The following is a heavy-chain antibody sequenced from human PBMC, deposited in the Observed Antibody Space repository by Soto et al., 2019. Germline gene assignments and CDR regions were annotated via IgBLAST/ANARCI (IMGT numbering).Heavy chain of an antibody. CDR1: GFTFRSYW. J-gene: IGHJ4*02. CDR3: ARPLTYTYAH. V-gene: IGHV3-7*03. CDR2: INQDGSEK. Sequence: VQLVESGGGLVQPGGSLRLSCTASGFTFRSYWMAWVRQAPGKGLEMVANINQDGSEKYYVDSVKGRFTISRDNAKNSLYLQMNSLRAEDTAVYYCARPLTYTYAHWGQGTLVTVSS. D-gene: IGHD5-18*01.